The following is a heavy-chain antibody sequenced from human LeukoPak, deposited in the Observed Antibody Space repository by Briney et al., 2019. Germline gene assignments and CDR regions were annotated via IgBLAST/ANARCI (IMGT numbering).Heavy chain of an antibody. Sequence: ASVKVSCKASGYSFTSHVIHWLRQAPGQRFEWMGWIGGGSGRTNYSRTFQDRVTITRDTSATTSYMEMRSLRYEDTAIFYCARGYYYDSSGYYFDSWGQGTLVTVSS. CDR1: GYSFTSHV. V-gene: IGHV1-3*01. J-gene: IGHJ4*02. D-gene: IGHD3-22*01. CDR2: IGGGSGRT. CDR3: ARGYYYDSSGYYFDS.